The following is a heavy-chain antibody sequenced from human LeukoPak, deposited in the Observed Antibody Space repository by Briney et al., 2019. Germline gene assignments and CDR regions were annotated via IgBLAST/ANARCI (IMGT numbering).Heavy chain of an antibody. CDR2: ISGNGDST. CDR1: GFTFSSYA. V-gene: IGHV3-23*01. CDR3: AKDPIYYVSGRFDI. Sequence: PGGPLRLSCAASGFTFSSYAMSWVRQAPGKGLEWVSTISGNGDSTYYGDSVKGRFTISRDKSKNTLYLQMNSLRAEDTAVYYCAKDPIYYVSGRFDIWGQGTMVTVSS. J-gene: IGHJ3*02. D-gene: IGHD3-10*01.